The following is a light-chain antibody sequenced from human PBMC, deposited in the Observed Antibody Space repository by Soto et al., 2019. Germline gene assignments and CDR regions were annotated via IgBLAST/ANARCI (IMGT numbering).Light chain of an antibody. V-gene: IGKV3D-15*01. J-gene: IGKJ4*01. CDR3: HQYNDWPLT. Sequence: EIVMTQSPATLSVSPGERATLSCRASQSVSSNLAWYQQKPGQAPSLLIYDISARATGIPTRFSGSGSGTEFTLTISSLQSEDFAFYYCHQYNDWPLTFGGGTKVEIK. CDR2: DIS. CDR1: QSVSSN.